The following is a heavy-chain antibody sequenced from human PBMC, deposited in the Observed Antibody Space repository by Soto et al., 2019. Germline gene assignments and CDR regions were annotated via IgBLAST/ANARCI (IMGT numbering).Heavy chain of an antibody. CDR1: RVTFRISA. J-gene: IGHJ5*02. V-gene: IGHV3-23*01. D-gene: IGHD3-9*01. CDR3: SKSRHFHMLTGLGGLDP. CDR2: ISDSGGVI. Sequence: HGGSLRLSCVASRVTFRISAMIWVRKDPGKGLQWVSGISDSGGVIFYADSVRGRFTVSRDNSKNTLFLQMNSLRGDDTALYYCSKSRHFHMLTGLGGLDPWGQGTQLTVPS.